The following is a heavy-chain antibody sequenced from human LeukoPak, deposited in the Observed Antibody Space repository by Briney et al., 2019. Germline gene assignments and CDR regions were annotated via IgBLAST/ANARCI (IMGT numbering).Heavy chain of an antibody. J-gene: IGHJ4*02. CDR2: ISSTGTTT. CDR3: ARGHSTWLDCFFDY. CDR1: GFTFSDFY. Sequence: PGGSLRLSCAASGFTFSDFYMYWIRQAPGKGLEWVSYISSTGTTTYSADSLEGRFTVSRDNAKNSVYLEMNSLRAEDTAVYYCARGHSTWLDCFFDYWGQGSLVTVSS. V-gene: IGHV3-11*01. D-gene: IGHD6-13*01.